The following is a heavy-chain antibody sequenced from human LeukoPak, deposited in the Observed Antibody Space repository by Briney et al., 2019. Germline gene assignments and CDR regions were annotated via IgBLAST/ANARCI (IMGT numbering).Heavy chain of an antibody. CDR3: ARDRYGDFEDY. CDR1: GGSINTANYY. V-gene: IGHV4-30-4*08. Sequence: PSQTLSLTCYVSGGSINTANYYWTWIRQPPGKGLEWIGYISYSGTPYYNPSLNSRVTISLDTSKNQFSLRLNSVTAADTAMYYCARDRYGDFEDYWGQGTLVTVSS. D-gene: IGHD4-17*01. CDR2: ISYSGTP. J-gene: IGHJ4*02.